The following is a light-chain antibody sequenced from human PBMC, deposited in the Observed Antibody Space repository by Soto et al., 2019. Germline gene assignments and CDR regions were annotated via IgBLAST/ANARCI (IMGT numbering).Light chain of an antibody. Sequence: EIVLTQSPGTLSLSPGERATLSCRASQSVSSSYLAWYQQKPGQAPRLLIYGASSRATGIPARFSGSGSGTEFTLTISRLEPEDFAVYYCQQYGSSPTWTFGQGTKVDIK. V-gene: IGKV3-20*01. J-gene: IGKJ1*01. CDR2: GAS. CDR1: QSVSSSY. CDR3: QQYGSSPTWT.